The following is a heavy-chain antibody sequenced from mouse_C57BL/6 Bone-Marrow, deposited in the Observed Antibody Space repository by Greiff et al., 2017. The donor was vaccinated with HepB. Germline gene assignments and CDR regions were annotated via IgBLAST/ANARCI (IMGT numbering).Heavy chain of an antibody. J-gene: IGHJ1*03. V-gene: IGHV1-19*01. CDR2: INPYNGGT. Sequence: VQLQQSGPVLVKPGASVKMSCKASGYTFTDYYMNWVKQSHGKSLEWIGVINPYNGGTSYNQKFKGKATLTVDKSSSTAYMELNSLTSEDSAVYYCARESYDWDWYFDVWGTETTVTVSS. CDR3: ARESYDWDWYFDV. CDR1: GYTFTDYY. D-gene: IGHD2-12*01.